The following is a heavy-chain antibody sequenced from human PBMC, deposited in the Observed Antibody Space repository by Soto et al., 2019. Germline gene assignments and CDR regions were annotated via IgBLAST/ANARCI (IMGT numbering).Heavy chain of an antibody. CDR1: GYTFTSYY. CDR3: AKMTTVTTGPAYYYGMDV. Sequence: QVQLVQSGAEVKKPGASVKVSCKASGYTFTSYYMHWVRQAPGQGLEWMVIINPSGGSTSYAQKFQGRVTMTRDTSTSTVSMELSSRRSEDTAVYYCAKMTTVTTGPAYYYGMDVWGQGTTVTVSS. CDR2: INPSGGST. J-gene: IGHJ6*02. D-gene: IGHD4-17*01. V-gene: IGHV1-46*01.